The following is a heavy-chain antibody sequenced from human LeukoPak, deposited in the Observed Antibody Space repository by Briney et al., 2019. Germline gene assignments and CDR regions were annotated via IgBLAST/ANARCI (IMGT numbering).Heavy chain of an antibody. J-gene: IGHJ4*02. CDR3: ARGGTYYYDSSGYYEALDY. D-gene: IGHD3-22*01. Sequence: ASVKVSGKASGYTFTSYGISWVRQAPGQGLEWMGWISAYNGNTNYAQKLQGRVTMTTDTSTSTAYMELRSLRSDDTAVYYCARGGTYYYDSSGYYEALDYWGQGTLVTVSS. V-gene: IGHV1-18*01. CDR2: ISAYNGNT. CDR1: GYTFTSYG.